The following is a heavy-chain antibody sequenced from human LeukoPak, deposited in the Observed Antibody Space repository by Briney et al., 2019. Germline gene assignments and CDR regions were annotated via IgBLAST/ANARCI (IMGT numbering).Heavy chain of an antibody. CDR1: GFTFSSYS. J-gene: IGHJ3*02. Sequence: GGSLRLSCAASGFTFSSYSMNWVRQAPGKGLEWVSVIYSGGNTYYADSVKGRFTISRDNSKNTLYLQMNSLRAEDTAVYYCARAIVVVPAAMIDAFDIWGQGTMVTVSS. D-gene: IGHD2-2*01. CDR3: ARAIVVVPAAMIDAFDI. V-gene: IGHV3-53*01. CDR2: IYSGGNT.